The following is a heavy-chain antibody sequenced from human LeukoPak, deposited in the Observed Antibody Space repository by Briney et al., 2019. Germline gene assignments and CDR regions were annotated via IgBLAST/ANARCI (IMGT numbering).Heavy chain of an antibody. J-gene: IGHJ4*02. CDR3: ARGRYCSGGSCYSDY. CDR1: GFTFSSYA. Sequence: GGSLRLSCAASGFTFSSYAMHWVRQAPGKGLEWVAVMSYDGSNKYYADSVKGRFTISRDNSKNTLYLQMNSLRAEDTAVYYCARGRYCSGGSCYSDYWGQGTLVTVSS. CDR2: MSYDGSNK. D-gene: IGHD2-15*01. V-gene: IGHV3-30*04.